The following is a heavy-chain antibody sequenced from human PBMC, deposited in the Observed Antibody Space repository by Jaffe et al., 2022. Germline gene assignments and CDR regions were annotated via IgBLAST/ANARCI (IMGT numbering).Heavy chain of an antibody. CDR3: AKDQGFCSGAGCSRPHYN. J-gene: IGHJ4*02. CDR1: GFTFSNYA. Sequence: EVQLLESGGALVQPGGSLRLSCAASGFTFSNYAMSWVRQAPGKGLEWVSSLSGSGSNTNYADSVKGRFTISRDNFKNMLYLQMDSLRAEDTAVYYCAKDQGFCSGAGCSRPHYNWGQGTLVTVSS. CDR2: LSGSGSNT. D-gene: IGHD2-15*01. V-gene: IGHV3-23*01.